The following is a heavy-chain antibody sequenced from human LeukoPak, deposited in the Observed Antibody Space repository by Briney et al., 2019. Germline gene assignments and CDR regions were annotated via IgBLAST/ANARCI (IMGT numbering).Heavy chain of an antibody. CDR1: GFTFRSYA. CDR2: IWYDGSKR. D-gene: IGHD2-21*01. V-gene: IGHV3-33*08. J-gene: IGHJ2*01. Sequence: GGSLRLSCAVSGFTFRSYAMSWVRQAPGKGLEWVAVIWYDGSKRYYADSVKGRFTISRDDSKHTQYLQMDSLRAEDTAIYYCARGRGDNSDWYFDLWGHGTLVTVSS. CDR3: ARGRGDNSDWYFDL.